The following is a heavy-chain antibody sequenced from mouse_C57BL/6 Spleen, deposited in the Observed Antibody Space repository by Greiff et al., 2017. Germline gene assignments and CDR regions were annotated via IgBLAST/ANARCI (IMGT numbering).Heavy chain of an antibody. J-gene: IGHJ3*01. D-gene: IGHD3-2*02. CDR3: ARPTAQAPWFAY. V-gene: IGHV1-69*01. CDR1: GYTFTSYW. CDR2: IDPSDSYT. Sequence: QVQLQQSGAELVMPGASVKLSCKASGYTFTSYWMHWVKQRPGQGLEWIGEIDPSDSYTNYNQKFKGKSTLAVDKSSSTAYMQLSSLTSEDSAVYYCARPTAQAPWFAYWGKGTLVTVSA.